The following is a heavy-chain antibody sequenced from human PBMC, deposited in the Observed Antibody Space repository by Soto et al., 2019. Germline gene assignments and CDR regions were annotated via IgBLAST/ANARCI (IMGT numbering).Heavy chain of an antibody. D-gene: IGHD1-26*01. J-gene: IGHJ4*02. CDR1: GFTFNNYA. V-gene: IGHV3-23*01. Sequence: EVQLLESGGGLVQPGGSLRLSCAASGFTFNNYAMSWVRQAPGKGLEWVSSISKSGDSTYYADSVKGRFTISRDNSKNTLYLQMNSLRAEDTAVYYCAKRDGAYWGQGTLVTVSS. CDR3: AKRDGAY. CDR2: ISKSGDST.